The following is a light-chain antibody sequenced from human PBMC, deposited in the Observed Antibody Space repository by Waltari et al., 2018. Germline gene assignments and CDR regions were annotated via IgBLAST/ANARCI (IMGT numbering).Light chain of an antibody. Sequence: QSALTQPASVSGPPGQSITISCTGTSSDVGDYNYVSWYQRHPGKAPKLIIFDVSNRPSGVSNRFSGSKSGDTASLTISGLQAEDEADYYCSSYTSSSTYVVFGGGTKLTVL. V-gene: IGLV2-14*03. J-gene: IGLJ2*01. CDR1: SSDVGDYNY. CDR3: SSYTSSSTYVV. CDR2: DVS.